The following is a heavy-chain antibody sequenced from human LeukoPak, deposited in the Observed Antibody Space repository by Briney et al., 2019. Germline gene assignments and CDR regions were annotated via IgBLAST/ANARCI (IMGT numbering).Heavy chain of an antibody. CDR3: AKDVGPEYFQH. CDR2: ISGDGGST. CDR1: GFTFSSYA. V-gene: IGHV3-43*02. Sequence: GGSLRLSCAASGFTFSSYAMSWVRQAPGKGLEWVSAISGDGGSTYYADSVKGRFTISRDNSKNSLYLQMNSLRTEDTALYYCAKDVGPEYFQHWGQGTLVTVSS. J-gene: IGHJ1*01.